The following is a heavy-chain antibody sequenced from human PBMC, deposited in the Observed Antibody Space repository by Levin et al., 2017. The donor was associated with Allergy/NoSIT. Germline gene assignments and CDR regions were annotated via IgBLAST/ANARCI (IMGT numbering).Heavy chain of an antibody. CDR1: GFTFSSYS. D-gene: IGHD5-12*01. J-gene: IGHJ3*02. CDR3: ARDHSGYGPTDPDAFDI. CDR2: ISSSSSTI. V-gene: IGHV3-48*02. Sequence: GESLKISCAASGFTFSSYSMNWVRQAPGKGLEWVSYISSSSSTIYYADSVKGRFTISRDNAKNSLYLQMNSLRDEDTAVYYCARDHSGYGPTDPDAFDIWGQGTMVTVSS.